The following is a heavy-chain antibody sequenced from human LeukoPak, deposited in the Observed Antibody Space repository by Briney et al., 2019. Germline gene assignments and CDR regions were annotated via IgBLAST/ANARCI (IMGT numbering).Heavy chain of an antibody. D-gene: IGHD3-16*02. CDR2: IYHSGST. CDR3: ARDYVWGSYRYTSNRYFDY. CDR1: GYSISSGYY. Sequence: SETLSLTCTVSGYSISSGYYWGWIRQPPGKGLGWIGSIYHSGSTYYNPSLKSRVTISVDTSKNQFSLKLSSVTAADTAVYYCARDYVWGSYRYTSNRYFDYWGQGTLVTVSS. V-gene: IGHV4-38-2*02. J-gene: IGHJ4*02.